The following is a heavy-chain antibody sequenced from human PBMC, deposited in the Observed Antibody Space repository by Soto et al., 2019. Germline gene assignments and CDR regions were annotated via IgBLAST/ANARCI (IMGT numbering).Heavy chain of an antibody. V-gene: IGHV3-21*01. CDR1: GFPFSAYS. CDR3: SRSPEVGVRGAY. CDR2: ITVGSSHI. D-gene: IGHD3-16*01. J-gene: IGHJ4*02. Sequence: GGSLRLSCTGSGFPFSAYSINWVRQAPGKGLEWVSSITVGSSHIYQPNSMKGRFTISRDDAKNSVYLQIDSLRDEDTALYYCSRSPEVGVRGAYWGQGTLVTVSS.